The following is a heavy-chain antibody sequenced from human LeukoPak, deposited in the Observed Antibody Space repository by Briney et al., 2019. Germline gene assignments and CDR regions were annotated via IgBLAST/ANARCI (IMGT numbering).Heavy chain of an antibody. J-gene: IGHJ4*02. V-gene: IGHV4-34*01. CDR3: ARNTGGSYGGWGPFDY. Sequence: SETLSLTCVVYGGSFSGYYWSWIRQPPGKGLEWIGEINHSGSTTYNPSLKSRVTITVDTSKNQFSLKLSSVTAADTAVYYCARNTGGSYGGWGPFDYWGQGTLVTVSS. CDR1: GGSFSGYY. CDR2: INHSGST. D-gene: IGHD1-26*01.